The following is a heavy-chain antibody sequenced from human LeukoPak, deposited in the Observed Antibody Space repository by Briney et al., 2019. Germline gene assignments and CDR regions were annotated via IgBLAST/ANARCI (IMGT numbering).Heavy chain of an antibody. CDR3: ARGEYTSGTFRGYYFDD. J-gene: IGHJ4*02. D-gene: IGHD1-1*01. CDR2: INGSGGRT. Sequence: GGSLRLSCAASGFTFSSYAMSWVRQAPGKGLEWVSGINGSGGRTYYADSVKGRFTISRDISKNTLYLQMNSLRAEDTAVYSCARGEYTSGTFRGYYFDDWGQGTLVTVSS. CDR1: GFTFSSYA. V-gene: IGHV3-23*01.